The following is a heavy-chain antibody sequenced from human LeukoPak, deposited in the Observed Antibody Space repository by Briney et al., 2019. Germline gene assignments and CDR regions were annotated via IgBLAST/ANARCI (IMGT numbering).Heavy chain of an antibody. CDR2: IKQDGNEK. D-gene: IGHD4/OR15-4a*01. J-gene: IGHJ4*02. CDR1: GFRFNTHW. Sequence: PGGSLRLSCAAPGFRFNTHWMSWVRQAPGKGLEWVANIKQDGNEKYYADSVKGRFTISRDNGKNSLDLQMNSLRADDTAVYYCARDTLGEGEDANYAVYYFDYWGQGTVVTVSS. V-gene: IGHV3-7*01. CDR3: ARDTLGEGEDANYAVYYFDY.